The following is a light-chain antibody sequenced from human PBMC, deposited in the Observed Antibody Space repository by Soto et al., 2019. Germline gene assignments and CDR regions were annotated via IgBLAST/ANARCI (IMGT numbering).Light chain of an antibody. V-gene: IGKV3-11*01. CDR1: QSVSSY. Sequence: EIVLTQSPATLALSPCERATLSPSASQSVSSYLAWYQQKPGQAPRLLIYDASNRATGIPARFSGSGSGTDFTLTISSLEPEDFAVYYCQQRSNWPPLTFGGGTKWIS. CDR3: QQRSNWPPLT. J-gene: IGKJ4*01. CDR2: DAS.